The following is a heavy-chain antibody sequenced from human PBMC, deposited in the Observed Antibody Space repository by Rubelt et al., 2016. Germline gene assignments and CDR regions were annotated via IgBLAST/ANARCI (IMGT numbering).Heavy chain of an antibody. V-gene: IGHV1-3*01. CDR3: ARAQRIRLLMVYAPTFDY. CDR2: INAGNGNT. J-gene: IGHJ4*02. CDR1: GYTFTSYA. D-gene: IGHD2-8*01. Sequence: QVQLVQSGAEVKKPGASVKVSCKASGYTFTSYAMHWVRQAPGQRLEWMGWINAGNGNTKYSQKFQGRFNITRDTSASTAYMELSSLRSEDTAVYYCARAQRIRLLMVYAPTFDYWGQGTLVTVSS.